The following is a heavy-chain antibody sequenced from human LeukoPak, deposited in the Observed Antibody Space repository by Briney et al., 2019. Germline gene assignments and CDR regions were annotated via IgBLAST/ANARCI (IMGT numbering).Heavy chain of an antibody. J-gene: IGHJ4*02. D-gene: IGHD3/OR15-3a*01. CDR3: ATLGWTAPDY. CDR2: ISSSGSTI. V-gene: IGHV3-48*03. CDR1: GSTFSSYE. Sequence: GGSLRLSCAASGSTFSSYEMNWVRQAPGKGLEWVSYISSSGSTIYYADSVKGRFTISRDNAKNSLYLQMNSLRAEDTAVYYCATLGWTAPDYWGQGTLVTVSS.